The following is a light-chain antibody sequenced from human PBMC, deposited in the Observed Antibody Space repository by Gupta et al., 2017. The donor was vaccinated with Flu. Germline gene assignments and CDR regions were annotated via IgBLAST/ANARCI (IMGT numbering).Light chain of an antibody. Sequence: QSVLTQPPSASGTPGQRVIISCSGSNSDIGSNHVNWYQHLPGTAPKLLIYANNLRPSGVPDRFSGSKSGTSASLAIGGLQSEDEADYYCAAWDDSLNGPLFGGGTKLTVL. CDR3: AAWDDSLNGPL. J-gene: IGLJ2*01. CDR2: ANN. CDR1: NSDIGSNH. V-gene: IGLV1-44*01.